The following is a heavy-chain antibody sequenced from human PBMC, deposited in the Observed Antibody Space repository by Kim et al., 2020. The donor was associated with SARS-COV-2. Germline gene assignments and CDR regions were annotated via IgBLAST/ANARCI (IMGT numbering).Heavy chain of an antibody. Sequence: SETLSLTCAVSGGSISSSNWWSWVRQPPGKGLEWIGEIYHSGSTNYNPSLKSRVTISVDKSKNQFSLKLSSVTAADTAVYYCASLYGDYVGWFDPWGQGTLVTVSS. V-gene: IGHV4-4*02. CDR2: IYHSGST. CDR1: GGSISSSNW. J-gene: IGHJ5*02. CDR3: ASLYGDYVGWFDP. D-gene: IGHD4-17*01.